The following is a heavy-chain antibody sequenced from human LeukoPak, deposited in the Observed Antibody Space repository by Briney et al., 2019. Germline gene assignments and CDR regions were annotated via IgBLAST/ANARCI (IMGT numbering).Heavy chain of an antibody. V-gene: IGHV3-48*01. CDR1: GFTFSIYS. CDR3: TRESSYYDSSGYYSLFDY. J-gene: IGHJ4*02. D-gene: IGHD3-22*01. CDR2: ISSSSSTI. Sequence: GGSLRLSCAASGFTFSIYSMNWVRQAPGKGLEWVSYISSSSSTIHYADSVKGRFTISRDNAKNSLYLQMNSLKTEDTAVYYCTRESSYYDSSGYYSLFDYWGQGTLVTVSS.